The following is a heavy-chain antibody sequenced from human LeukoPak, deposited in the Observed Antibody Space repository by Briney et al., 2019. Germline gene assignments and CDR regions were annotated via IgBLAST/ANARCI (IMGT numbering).Heavy chain of an antibody. J-gene: IGHJ6*03. D-gene: IGHD3-10*01. V-gene: IGHV1-18*01. CDR1: GYTFTSYG. CDR2: ISAYNGNT. Sequence: GASVKVSCKASGYTFTSYGISWVRQAPGQGLEWMGWISAYNGNTNYAQKLQGRVTMTTDTSTSTAYMELRSLRSDDTAVYYCTRRVAIMVRGVIISYYYYYMDVWGKGTTVTISS. CDR3: TRRVAIMVRGVIISYYYYYMDV.